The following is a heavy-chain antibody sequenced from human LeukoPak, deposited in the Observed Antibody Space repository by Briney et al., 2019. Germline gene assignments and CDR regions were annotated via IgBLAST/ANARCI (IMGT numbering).Heavy chain of an antibody. CDR2: IDPSESYT. CDR3: ASPLSGLRGYGMDV. D-gene: IGHD2-15*01. J-gene: IGHJ6*04. CDR1: GYSFTSYW. V-gene: IGHV5-10-1*01. Sequence: GEALRISFKGSGYSFTSYWISWGRRMPGKGLGWMGRIDPSESYTNYSPSFQGHVTISADQSINTAYLQWSSLKASDTAMYYCASPLSGLRGYGMDVWGKGTTVTVSS.